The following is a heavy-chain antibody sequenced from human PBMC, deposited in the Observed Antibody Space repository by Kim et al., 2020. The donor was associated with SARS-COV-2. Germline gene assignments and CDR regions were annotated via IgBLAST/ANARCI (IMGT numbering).Heavy chain of an antibody. J-gene: IGHJ6*02. V-gene: IGHV3-30*18. CDR3: AKFPCSGSYVCAWVGGGPYYGMDV. D-gene: IGHD3-10*02. CDR2: ISYDGSNK. CDR1: GFTFSSYG. Sequence: GGSLRLSCAASGFTFSSYGMHWVRQAPGKGLEWVAVISYDGSNKYYADSVKGRFTISRDNSKNTLYLQMNSLRAEDTAVYYCAKFPCSGSYVCAWVGGGPYYGMDVWGQGTTVTVSS.